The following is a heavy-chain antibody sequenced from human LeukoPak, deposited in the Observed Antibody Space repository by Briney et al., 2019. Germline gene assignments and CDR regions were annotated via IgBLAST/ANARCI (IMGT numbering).Heavy chain of an antibody. J-gene: IGHJ4*02. V-gene: IGHV4-38-2*02. CDR3: ASILVGATCFDY. CDR1: GYSISSGYY. D-gene: IGHD1-26*01. Sequence: SETLSLTCTVSGYSISSGYYWGWIRQPPGKGLEWIGSIYHSGSTYYNPSLKSRVTISVDTSKNQFSLKLSSVTAADTAVYYCASILVGATCFDYWGQGTLVTVSS. CDR2: IYHSGST.